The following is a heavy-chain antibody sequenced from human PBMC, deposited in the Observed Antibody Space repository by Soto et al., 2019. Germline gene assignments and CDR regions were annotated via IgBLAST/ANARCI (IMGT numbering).Heavy chain of an antibody. CDR3: ARGVRGAYGLDI. CDR2: INSDGSRT. J-gene: IGHJ3*02. D-gene: IGHD2-21*01. V-gene: IGHV3-74*01. CDR1: GFPFSSYW. Sequence: GGSLRLSCAASGFPFSSYWMHWVRQAPGKGLVWVSRINSDGSRTNYADSVKGRFTISRDNAENTLYLQMNSLRAEETAVYYCARGVRGAYGLDIWGQGTMVTVSS.